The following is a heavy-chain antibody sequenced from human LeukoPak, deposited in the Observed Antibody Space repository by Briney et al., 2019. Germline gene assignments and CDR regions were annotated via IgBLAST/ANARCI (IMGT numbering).Heavy chain of an antibody. CDR2: IYYSGST. V-gene: IGHV4-59*02. J-gene: IGHJ4*02. D-gene: IGHD1-1*01. CDR1: GGSVRNYY. CDR3: ARRLPVQRATSHFDY. Sequence: KASETLSLTCTVSGGSVRNYYWAWIRQPPGEGLEWIGYIYYSGSTNYNPSLKSRLTISVDRSKNQFSLKLASLTAADTAIYYCARRLPVQRATSHFDYLGQGALVTVSS.